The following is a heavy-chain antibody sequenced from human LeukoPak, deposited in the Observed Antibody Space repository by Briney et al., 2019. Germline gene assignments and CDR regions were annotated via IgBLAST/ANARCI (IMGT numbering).Heavy chain of an antibody. CDR3: AKDLQWLVDY. CDR2: ISSDGSKI. V-gene: IGHV3-30*04. D-gene: IGHD6-19*01. J-gene: IGHJ4*02. CDR1: GFTFSRYS. Sequence: GISLRLSCAASGFTFSRYSMHWVRQAPGKGLEWVTIISSDGSKIYYADPLQGRFTISRDNSRNTLYLQMDSLRPEDTAVYYCAKDLQWLVDYWGQGTLVTVSP.